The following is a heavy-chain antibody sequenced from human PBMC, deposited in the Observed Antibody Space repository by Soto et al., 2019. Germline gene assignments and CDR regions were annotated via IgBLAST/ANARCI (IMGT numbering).Heavy chain of an antibody. D-gene: IGHD3-22*01. J-gene: IGHJ4*02. Sequence: PSETLSLTCTVSGGSISSGGYYWSWIRQHPGKGLEWIGYIYYSGSTYYNPSLKSRVTISVDTSKNQFSLKLSSVTAADTAVYYCARDQYDSSGYRLFDYWGQGTLVTVSS. CDR3: ARDQYDSSGYRLFDY. V-gene: IGHV4-31*03. CDR2: IYYSGST. CDR1: GGSISSGGYY.